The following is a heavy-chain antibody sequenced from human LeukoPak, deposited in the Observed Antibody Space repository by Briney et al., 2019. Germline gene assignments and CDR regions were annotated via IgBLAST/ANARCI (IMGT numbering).Heavy chain of an antibody. CDR3: AKTDFSTGPYDY. Sequence: PGGSLRLSCAASGFTFNNFAMNWARQAPGKGLEWVSAISGRGDTIFYADSVKGRFTISRDNSRNTLFLQMNSLRAEDSATYYCAKTDFSTGPYDYWGQGTLVTVPS. V-gene: IGHV3-23*01. CDR2: ISGRGDTI. CDR1: GFTFNNFA. J-gene: IGHJ4*02. D-gene: IGHD4-11*01.